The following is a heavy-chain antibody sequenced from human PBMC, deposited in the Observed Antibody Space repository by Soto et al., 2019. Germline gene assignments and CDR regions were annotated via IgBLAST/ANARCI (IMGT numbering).Heavy chain of an antibody. Sequence: EVQLVESGGGLVKPGGSLRLSCAASGFTFSSYSMNWVRQAPGKGLEWVSSLSSSSSYIYYADSVKGRFTISRDNAKNSLYLQMNSLRSEDTAVYYCARVGAVGVAGCYGMDVWGQGTTATVSS. CDR2: LSSSSSYI. CDR3: ARVGAVGVAGCYGMDV. CDR1: GFTFSSYS. D-gene: IGHD6-19*01. V-gene: IGHV3-21*01. J-gene: IGHJ6*02.